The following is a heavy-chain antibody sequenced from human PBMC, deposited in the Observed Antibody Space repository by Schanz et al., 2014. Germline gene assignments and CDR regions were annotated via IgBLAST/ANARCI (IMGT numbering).Heavy chain of an antibody. D-gene: IGHD6-6*01. CDR2: IIPILGIA. CDR3: ARDQSPYTNSSDVRYFDY. CDR1: GYTFTSDS. V-gene: IGHV1-69*04. Sequence: QVQLVQSGAEMKKPGASVKVSCKASGYTFTSDSMHWVRQAPGQGLEWMGRIIPILGIANYAQKFQGRVMITADKSTFTAYMDVSSLRSEDTAVYYCARDQSPYTNSSDVRYFDYWGQGSLVTVSS. J-gene: IGHJ4*02.